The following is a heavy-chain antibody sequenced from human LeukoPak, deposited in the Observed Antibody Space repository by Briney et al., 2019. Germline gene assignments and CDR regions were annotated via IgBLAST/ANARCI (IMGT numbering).Heavy chain of an antibody. CDR1: GYSENFYG. V-gene: IGHV1-18*01. CDR2: ISAQHGQT. CDR3: ASIMSAWGYNWFDP. D-gene: IGHD7-27*01. Sequence: GASVKVSCKTSGYSENFYGITWVRQVAGQGLEWMGWISAQHGQTEYAPNSQDRVTMTTDTYTNTAYMELRSLRSDDTAVYYCASIMSAWGYNWFDPWGQGTLVTVSS. J-gene: IGHJ5*02.